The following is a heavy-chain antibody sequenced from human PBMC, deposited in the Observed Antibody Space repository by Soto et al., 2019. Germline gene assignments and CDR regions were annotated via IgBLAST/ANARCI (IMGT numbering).Heavy chain of an antibody. D-gene: IGHD3-3*01. J-gene: IGHJ6*02. CDR3: ASRRFLEWLAPYCGMDV. Sequence: SVKVSCKASGGTFSSYAISWVRQAPGQGLEWMGGIIPIFGTANYAQKFQGRVTITADESTSTAYMELSSLRSEDTAVYYCASRRFLEWLAPYCGMDVWGQGTRVTVSS. CDR1: GGTFSSYA. V-gene: IGHV1-69*13. CDR2: IIPIFGTA.